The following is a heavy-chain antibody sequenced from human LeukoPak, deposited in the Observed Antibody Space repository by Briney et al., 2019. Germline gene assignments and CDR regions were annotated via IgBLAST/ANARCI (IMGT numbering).Heavy chain of an antibody. CDR2: ISGRGRLI. J-gene: IGHJ3*01. Sequence: GGSLRLSCAASGFTFSSSTMNWVRQAPGKALEWVSSISGRGRLIWYAGSVKGRFTISRDNAANSLFLQMNSLRVEDTAVYYCARDLQTGLAFDAWGQGTVVSVSS. V-gene: IGHV3-21*01. CDR1: GFTFSSST. D-gene: IGHD7-27*01. CDR3: ARDLQTGLAFDA.